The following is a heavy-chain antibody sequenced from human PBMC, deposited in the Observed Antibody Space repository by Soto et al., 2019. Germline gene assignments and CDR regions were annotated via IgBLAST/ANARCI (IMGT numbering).Heavy chain of an antibody. CDR3: ARGGAARPDY. D-gene: IGHD6-6*01. Sequence: EVQLVQSGGLVQLGGSLRLSCAASGFTFSNYGMNWVRQTPGKGPEWVSYISSSSSTTSYANSVKGRFTISRDNAKNSLYLQMNSLRDGDTAVYYCARGGAARPDYWGQGTLVTVSS. V-gene: IGHV3-48*02. CDR2: ISSSSSTT. J-gene: IGHJ4*02. CDR1: GFTFSNYG.